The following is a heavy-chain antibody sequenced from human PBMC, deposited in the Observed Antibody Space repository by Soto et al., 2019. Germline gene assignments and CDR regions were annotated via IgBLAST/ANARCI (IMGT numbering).Heavy chain of an antibody. Sequence: EVQLVESGGGLVQPGGSLTLSCAASGFTFGSYWMGWVRQAPGKGLEWVATIKQDGNEKYYMDSVKGRFTISRDNAKKSLYLQMNSLRADDTALYYCVRTGDDYWGQGTLVTVSS. J-gene: IGHJ4*02. CDR1: GFTFGSYW. V-gene: IGHV3-7*05. CDR2: IKQDGNEK. D-gene: IGHD3-16*01. CDR3: VRTGDDY.